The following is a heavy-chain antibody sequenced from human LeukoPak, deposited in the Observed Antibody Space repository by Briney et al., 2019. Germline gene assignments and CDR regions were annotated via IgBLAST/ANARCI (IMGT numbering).Heavy chain of an antibody. CDR1: GFSFKSYG. Sequence: GGSLRLSCAAAGFSFKSYGMHWVRRVPGKGLEWVANIKEDGTTIYYVDSVKGRFTISRDNAKSTLYLQMNSLRAEDTAVYYCAKDRDPMPSRGMDVWGQGTTVAVSS. D-gene: IGHD2-2*01. CDR3: AKDRDPMPSRGMDV. J-gene: IGHJ6*02. V-gene: IGHV3-7*01. CDR2: IKEDGTTI.